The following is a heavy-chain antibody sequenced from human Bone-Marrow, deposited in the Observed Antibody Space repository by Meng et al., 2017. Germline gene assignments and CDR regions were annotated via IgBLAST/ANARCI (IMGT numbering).Heavy chain of an antibody. V-gene: IGHV4-34*01. J-gene: IGHJ4*02. Sequence: QVQLQPWGAGLLKPPGTLSLTGAVYSGSFSGYYWSWIRQPPGKGLEWIGEINHSGSTNYNPSLKSRVTISVDTSKNQFSLKLSSVTAADTAVYYCARVGSRSEDYWGQGTLVTVSS. CDR1: SGSFSGYY. CDR3: ARVGSRSEDY. CDR2: INHSGST. D-gene: IGHD2-2*01.